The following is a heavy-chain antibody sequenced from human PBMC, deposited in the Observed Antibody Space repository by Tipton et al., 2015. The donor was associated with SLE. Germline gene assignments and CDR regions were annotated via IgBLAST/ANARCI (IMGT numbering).Heavy chain of an antibody. J-gene: IGHJ4*02. D-gene: IGHD5-12*01. Sequence: GSLRLSCAASGFTLSDYYMTWIRQAPGKGLEWVSYINDFGSVTYYADSVEGRFTISRDNAKNSLYLQINSLRPEDTALYYCAKDIGNSGYLFDYWGQGALVTVSS. CDR2: INDFGSVT. V-gene: IGHV3-11*01. CDR1: GFTLSDYY. CDR3: AKDIGNSGYLFDY.